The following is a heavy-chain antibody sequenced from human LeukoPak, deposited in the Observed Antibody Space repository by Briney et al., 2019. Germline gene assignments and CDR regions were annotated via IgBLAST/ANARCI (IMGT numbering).Heavy chain of an antibody. CDR3: AREPRPGMTTVTSYYYYYYMDV. V-gene: IGHV1-2*02. CDR2: INPNSGGT. CDR1: GYTFTGYY. D-gene: IGHD4-17*01. Sequence: VASVKVSCKASGYTFTGYYMHWVRQAPGQGLEWMGWINPNSGGTNYAQKFQGRVTMTRDTSISTAYMELSRLRSDDTAVYYCAREPRPGMTTVTSYYYYYYMDVWGKGTTVTISS. J-gene: IGHJ6*03.